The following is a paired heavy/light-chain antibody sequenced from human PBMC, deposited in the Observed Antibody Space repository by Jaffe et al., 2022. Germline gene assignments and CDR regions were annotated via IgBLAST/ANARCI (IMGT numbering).Heavy chain of an antibody. CDR3: VSGDYDYVWGSYRSREFDY. CDR2: IYPGDSDT. Sequence: EVQLVQSGAEVKKPGESLKISCKGSGYSFTSYWIGWVRQMPGKGLEWMGIIYPGDSDTRYSPSFQGQVTISADKSISTAYLQWSSLKASDTAMYYCVSGDYDYVWGSYRSREFDYWGQGTLVTVSS. CDR1: GYSFTSYW. D-gene: IGHD3-16*02. V-gene: IGHV5-51*03. J-gene: IGHJ4*02.
Light chain of an antibody. CDR3: QQYGSSPEGFT. Sequence: EIVLTQSPGTLSLSPGERATLSCRASQSVSSSYLAWYQQKPGQAPRLLIYGASSRATGIPDRFSGSGSGTDFTLTISRLEPEDFAVYYCQQYGSSPEGFTFGPGTKVDIK. CDR2: GAS. V-gene: IGKV3-20*01. J-gene: IGKJ3*01. CDR1: QSVSSSY.